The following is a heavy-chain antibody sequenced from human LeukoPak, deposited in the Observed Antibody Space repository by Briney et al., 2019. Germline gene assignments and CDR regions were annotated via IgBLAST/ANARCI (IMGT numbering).Heavy chain of an antibody. CDR3: ARAQHFDWLLGDFDY. D-gene: IGHD3-9*01. Sequence: SETLSLTCTVSGGSISSYYWSWIRQPPGKGLEWIGYIYYSGSTNYNPSLKSRVTISVDTSKNQFSLKLSSVTAADTAVYYCARAQHFDWLLGDFDYWGQGTLVTVSS. J-gene: IGHJ4*02. V-gene: IGHV4-59*01. CDR2: IYYSGST. CDR1: GGSISSYY.